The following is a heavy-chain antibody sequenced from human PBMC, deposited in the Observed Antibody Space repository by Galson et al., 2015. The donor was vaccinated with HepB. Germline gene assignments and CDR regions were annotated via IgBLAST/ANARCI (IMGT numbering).Heavy chain of an antibody. CDR1: GGSISSYY. V-gene: IGHV4-59*08. CDR2: IYYSGST. Sequence: ETLSLTCTVSGGSISSYYWTWIRQPPGKGLEWIGYIYYSGSTIYNPSLKSRLTISVDPSKNQFSLKLRSVTAADTALYYCARLGGSWEFDHWGQGTLVTVSS. CDR3: ARLGGSWEFDH. J-gene: IGHJ4*02. D-gene: IGHD1-26*01.